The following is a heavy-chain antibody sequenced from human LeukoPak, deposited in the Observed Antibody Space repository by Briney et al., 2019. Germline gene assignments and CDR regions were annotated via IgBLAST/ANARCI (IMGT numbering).Heavy chain of an antibody. CDR1: GFTFSSYW. CDR2: IKQDGSEK. Sequence: GSLRLSCAASGFTFSSYWMSWVRQAPGKGLEWVANIKQDGSEKYYVDSVKGRFTISRDNAKNSLYLQMNSLRAEDTAVYYCARGIRKYYYDSSGHYYFDYWGQGTLVTVSS. J-gene: IGHJ4*02. D-gene: IGHD3-22*01. V-gene: IGHV3-7*01. CDR3: ARGIRKYYYDSSGHYYFDY.